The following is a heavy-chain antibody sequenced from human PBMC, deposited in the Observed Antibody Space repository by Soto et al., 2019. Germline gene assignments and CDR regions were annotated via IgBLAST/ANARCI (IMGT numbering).Heavy chain of an antibody. V-gene: IGHV4-59*08. Sequence: SETLSLTCTVSGGSISSYYWSWIRQPPGKGLEWIGYIYYSGSTNYNPSLKSRVTISVDTSKNQFSLKLSSVTAADTAVYYCASQGWLRSHYFDYWGQGTLVTV. CDR1: GGSISSYY. CDR2: IYYSGST. CDR3: ASQGWLRSHYFDY. D-gene: IGHD5-12*01. J-gene: IGHJ4*02.